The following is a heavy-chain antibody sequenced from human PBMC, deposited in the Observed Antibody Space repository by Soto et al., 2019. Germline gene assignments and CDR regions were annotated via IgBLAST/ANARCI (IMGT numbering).Heavy chain of an antibody. CDR1: GFSLSTSGVG. V-gene: IGHV2-5*02. D-gene: IGHD3-16*01. CDR2: IYWDDAK. Sequence: QITLKESGPTLVKPTQTLTLTCTFSGFSLSTSGVGVGWIRQPPGKALEWLALIYWDDAKHYSPSLKSRLTITKDTSQNQVVLIMTNMDPVDTATYYCAHKGGGDRILDYWGQGTLVTVSS. CDR3: AHKGGGDRILDY. J-gene: IGHJ4*02.